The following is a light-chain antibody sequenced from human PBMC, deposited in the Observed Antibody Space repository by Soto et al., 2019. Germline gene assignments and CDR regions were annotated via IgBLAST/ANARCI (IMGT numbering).Light chain of an antibody. CDR3: QSYDSSLSGL. J-gene: IGLJ1*01. Sequence: VLTQPPSVSWAPGQRGTLSCTGSSSNNGAGYDVHWYQQLPGTAPKLLIYGNSNRPSGVPDRFSGSKSGTSASLAITGLQAEDEADYYCQSYDSSLSGLFGTGTKVTVL. V-gene: IGLV1-40*01. CDR2: GNS. CDR1: SSNNGAGYD.